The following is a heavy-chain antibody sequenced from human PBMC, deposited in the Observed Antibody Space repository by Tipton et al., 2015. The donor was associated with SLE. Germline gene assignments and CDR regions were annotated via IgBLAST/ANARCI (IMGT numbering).Heavy chain of an antibody. CDR1: GGSISVYF. V-gene: IGHV4-59*12. CDR2: VHYSGNT. J-gene: IGHJ3*02. Sequence: TLSLTCTVSGGSISVYFWNWIRQSPGKGLEWIGYVHYSGNTNYNPSLKSRVTISVDTSKNQFSLKLSSVTAADTAVYYCAGVSRDAFEIWGQGTMVTVSS. D-gene: IGHD5/OR15-5a*01. CDR3: AGVSRDAFEI.